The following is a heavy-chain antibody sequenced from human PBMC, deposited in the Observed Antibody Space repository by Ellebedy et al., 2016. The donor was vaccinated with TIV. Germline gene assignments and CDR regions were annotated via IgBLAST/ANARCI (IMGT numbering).Heavy chain of an antibody. CDR3: VSEAGSSFDY. D-gene: IGHD6-13*01. J-gene: IGHJ4*02. CDR1: GGSISSSSYY. CDR2: IYYSGST. Sequence: MPSETLSLTCTVSGGSISSSSYYWGWIRQPPGKGLEWIGSIYYSGSTYYNPSLKSRVTISVDTSKNQFSLKLSSVTAADTAVYYCVSEAGSSFDYWGQGTLVTVSS. V-gene: IGHV4-39*01.